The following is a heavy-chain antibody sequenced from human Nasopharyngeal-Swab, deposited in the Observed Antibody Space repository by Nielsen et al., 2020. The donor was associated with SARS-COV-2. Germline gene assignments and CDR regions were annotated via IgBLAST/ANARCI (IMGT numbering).Heavy chain of an antibody. V-gene: IGHV3-30*18. D-gene: IGHD6-13*01. CDR1: GFTFSSYG. Sequence: GESLKISCAASGFTFSSYGMHWVRQAPGKGLEWMAVISYDGSNKYYADSVKGRFTISRDNSKNTLYLQMNSLRAEDTAVYYCAKAHSSSWFHYYYYGMDVWGQGTTVTVSS. CDR3: AKAHSSSWFHYYYYGMDV. J-gene: IGHJ6*02. CDR2: ISYDGSNK.